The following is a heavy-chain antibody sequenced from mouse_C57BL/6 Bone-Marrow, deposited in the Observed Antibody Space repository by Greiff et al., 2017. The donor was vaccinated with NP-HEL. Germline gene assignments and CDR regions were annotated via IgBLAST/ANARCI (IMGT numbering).Heavy chain of an antibody. CDR3: ARVTTVVPY. Sequence: VQLQQPGAELVRPGTSVKLSCKASGYTFTSYWMHWVKQRPGQGLEWIGVIDPSDSYTNYNQKFKGKATLTVDTSSSTAYMQLSSLTSEDSAVYYCARVTTVVPYWGQGTLVTVSA. D-gene: IGHD1-1*01. CDR2: IDPSDSYT. V-gene: IGHV1-59*01. J-gene: IGHJ3*01. CDR1: GYTFTSYW.